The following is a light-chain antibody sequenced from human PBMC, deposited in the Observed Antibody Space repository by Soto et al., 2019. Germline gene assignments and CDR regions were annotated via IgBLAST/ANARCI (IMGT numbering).Light chain of an antibody. CDR3: QQYDRFPYT. CDR2: KAS. CDR1: QSINSW. V-gene: IGKV1-5*03. J-gene: IGKJ2*01. Sequence: DIQMTQSPSTLFASIGDTVIITCRASQSINSWLAWYQQKPGKAPKLLIHKASTLESGVPSRFSGSESGTEFTLTISSLQPDDFATFYCQQYDRFPYTFGQGTKLEIK.